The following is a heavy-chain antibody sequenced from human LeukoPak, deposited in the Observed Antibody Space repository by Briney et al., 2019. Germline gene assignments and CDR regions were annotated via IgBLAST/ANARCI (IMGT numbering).Heavy chain of an antibody. V-gene: IGHV7-4-1*02. CDR2: INTNTGNP. J-gene: IGHJ4*02. D-gene: IGHD6-19*01. CDR1: GYTFTSYG. CDR3: ARVSSGWSASLGY. Sequence: ASVKVSCKASGYTFTSYGISWVRQAPGQGLEWMGWINTNTGNPTYAQGFTGRFVFSLDTSVSTAYLQISSLKAEDTAVYYCARVSSGWSASLGYWGQGTLVTVSS.